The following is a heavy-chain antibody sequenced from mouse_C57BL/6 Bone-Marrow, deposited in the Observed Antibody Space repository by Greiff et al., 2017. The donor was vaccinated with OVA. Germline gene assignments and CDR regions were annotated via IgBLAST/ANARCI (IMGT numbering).Heavy chain of an antibody. Sequence: VHVNQSGAELVRPGASVNLSCTASCFNLQDASIHLVEHRPEQGLEWIGWVDTVNGGTEYASKFQGKATITADTSSNTAYLQLSSLTSEDTAVYYCTTGDDYDCAWFAYWGQGTLVTVSA. CDR2: VDTVNGGT. D-gene: IGHD2-4*01. V-gene: IGHV14-4*01. J-gene: IGHJ3*01. CDR3: TTGDDYDCAWFAY. CDR1: CFNLQDAS.